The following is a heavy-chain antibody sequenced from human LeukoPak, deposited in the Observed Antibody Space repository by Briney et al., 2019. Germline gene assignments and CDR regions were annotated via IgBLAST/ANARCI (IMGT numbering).Heavy chain of an antibody. J-gene: IGHJ3*01. D-gene: IGHD5-18*01. Sequence: ASVKVSCKASGYIFTTYYMHWVRQAPGQGLDWMGIINPSGGRTTYAQKFQGRVTMTRDTSTRTLYMELSSLRSEDTAVYYCTRDQGLGYSLSGAFDFWGQGAMVTVSS. CDR1: GYIFTTYY. CDR2: INPSGGRT. CDR3: TRDQGLGYSLSGAFDF. V-gene: IGHV1-46*01.